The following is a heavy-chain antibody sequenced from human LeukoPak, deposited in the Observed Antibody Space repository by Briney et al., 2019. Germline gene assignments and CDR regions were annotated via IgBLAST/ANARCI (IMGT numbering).Heavy chain of an antibody. V-gene: IGHV4-39*01. CDR3: ARNKFHDYSGRAFDS. CDR2: IYYSGST. D-gene: IGHD4-23*01. J-gene: IGHJ3*02. CDR1: TGSISSSSYY. Sequence: SETLSLTCPVPTGSISSSSYYWGWIRQPPGKGLEWIGSIYYSGSTYYNPSLKSRFTISVDTSQHQFSLKLCPVTAADTAVYYCARNKFHDYSGRAFDSGGQGTRVT.